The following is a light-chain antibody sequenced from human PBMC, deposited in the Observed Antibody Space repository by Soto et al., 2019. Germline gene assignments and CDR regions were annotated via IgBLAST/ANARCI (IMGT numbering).Light chain of an antibody. CDR2: SNN. V-gene: IGLV1-44*01. CDR1: SSNIGSNT. Sequence: QSVPTQPPSASGTPGQRVTISCSGSSSNIGSNTVNWYQQLPGTAPKLLIYSNNQRPSGVPDRFSGSKSGTSASLAISGLLSEDEADYYCAAWDDSLNVVFGGGTKLTVL. CDR3: AAWDDSLNVV. J-gene: IGLJ2*01.